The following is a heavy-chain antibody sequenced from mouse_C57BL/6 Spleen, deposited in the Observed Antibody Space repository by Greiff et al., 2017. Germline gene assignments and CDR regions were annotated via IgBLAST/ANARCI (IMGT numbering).Heavy chain of an antibody. CDR3: ARDTITTVVATRAMDY. V-gene: IGHV14-3*01. J-gene: IGHJ4*01. D-gene: IGHD1-1*01. Sequence: EVKLVESVAELVRPGASVKLSCTASGFNIKNTYMHWVKQRPEQGLEWIGRIDPANGNTKYAPKFQGKATITADTASKTAYLQLSSLTSEDTAIYYCARDTITTVVATRAMDYWGQGTSVTVSS. CDR2: IDPANGNT. CDR1: GFNIKNTY.